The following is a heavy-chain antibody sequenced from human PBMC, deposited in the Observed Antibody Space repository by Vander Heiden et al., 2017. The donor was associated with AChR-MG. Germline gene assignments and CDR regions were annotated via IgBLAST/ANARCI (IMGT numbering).Heavy chain of an antibody. V-gene: IGHV3-21*01. J-gene: IGHJ6*02. D-gene: IGHD3-16*02. CDR1: GSSLSTNP. CDR3: VRVAYDYVWGSYREYGMDV. Sequence: EVQLVESGGDLVKPGGSLSLSCAASGSSLSTNPMNWVRQAPGKGLEWVAYMSSSSSHIYYAESVKGRFTISRDNAKSSLYLQMNSLRAGDTAVYYCVRVAYDYVWGSYREYGMDVWGQGTTVTVSS. CDR2: MSSSSSHI.